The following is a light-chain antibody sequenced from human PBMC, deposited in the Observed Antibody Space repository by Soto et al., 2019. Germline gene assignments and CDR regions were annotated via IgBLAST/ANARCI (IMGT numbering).Light chain of an antibody. Sequence: DIQMTQSPSSLSASVGDRVTITCQASQVIINYLNWYQQKPGKAPKLLFYDASNLETGVPSRFSGSGSGTDFTFTISSLQPEDIATYYCQQYDNLPLFTFGPGTKVDIK. CDR3: QQYDNLPLFT. CDR2: DAS. J-gene: IGKJ3*01. CDR1: QVIINY. V-gene: IGKV1-33*01.